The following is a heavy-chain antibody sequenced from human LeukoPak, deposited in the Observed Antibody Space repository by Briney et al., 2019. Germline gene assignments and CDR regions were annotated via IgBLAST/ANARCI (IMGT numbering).Heavy chain of an antibody. CDR3: ASVREWQLQNAPFDS. V-gene: IGHV3-7*01. CDR2: IKQDGSEK. Sequence: GGSLRLSCAASGFTFSSYWMSWVRQAPGKGLEWVANIKQDGSEKYYVDSVKGRFTISRDNAENSLYLQMNSLRAEDTAVYYCASVREWQLQNAPFDSWGQGTLVTVSS. D-gene: IGHD1-26*01. J-gene: IGHJ5*01. CDR1: GFTFSSYW.